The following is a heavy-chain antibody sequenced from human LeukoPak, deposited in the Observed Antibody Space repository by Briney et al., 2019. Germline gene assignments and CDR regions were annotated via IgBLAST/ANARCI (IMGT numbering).Heavy chain of an antibody. CDR3: ARPDSSGSSYYGLDV. Sequence: PGGSLRLSCAASGLIFSNYGIHWVRQAPGKGLEWVALIWYDGSNQYYADSVKGRFTISRGNSKNTVYLEMNSLRAEDTAVYYCARPDSSGSSYYGLDVWGQGTTVTVSS. CDR1: GLIFSNYG. D-gene: IGHD6-25*01. V-gene: IGHV3-33*01. J-gene: IGHJ6*02. CDR2: IWYDGSNQ.